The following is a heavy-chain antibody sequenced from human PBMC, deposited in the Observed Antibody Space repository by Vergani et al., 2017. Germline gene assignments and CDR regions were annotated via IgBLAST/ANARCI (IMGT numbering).Heavy chain of an antibody. CDR1: GFTFSSYA. J-gene: IGHJ6*02. Sequence: EVQLLESGGGLVQPGGSLRLSCAASGFTFSSYAMSWVRQAPGKGLEWVSAISGSGGSTYYIPSLKSRVTISVDTSKNQFSLKLSSVTAADTAVYYCARDPVPAAIGLLGYYYGMDVWGQGTTVTVSS. CDR3: ARDPVPAAIGLLGYYYGMDV. D-gene: IGHD2-2*02. CDR2: ISGSGGST. V-gene: IGHV3-23*02.